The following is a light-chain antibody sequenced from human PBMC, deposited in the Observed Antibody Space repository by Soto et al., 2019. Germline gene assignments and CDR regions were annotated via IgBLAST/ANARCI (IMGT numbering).Light chain of an antibody. J-gene: IGKJ1*01. CDR2: GAS. Sequence: EIVLTQSPGTLSLSPGERATLSCSASQRVSSSYLAWYQQKPGQAPRLLIIGASERVTTIPARFSGSGSGTEFTLTISSLQPDDFATYYCQHYNSYSEAFGQGTKVDIK. CDR3: QHYNSYSEA. CDR1: QRVSSSY. V-gene: IGKV3-20*01.